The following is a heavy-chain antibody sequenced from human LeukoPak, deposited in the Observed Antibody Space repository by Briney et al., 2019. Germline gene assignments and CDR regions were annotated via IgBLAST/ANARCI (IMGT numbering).Heavy chain of an antibody. CDR2: IYYSGST. D-gene: IGHD1-1*01. V-gene: IGHV4-59*08. Sequence: SETLSLTCTVSGGSISSHYWSWIRQPPGKGLEWIGYIYYSGSTNYNPSLKSRVTISVDTSKNQFSLKLSSVTAADTAVYYCARHNDPVFDPWGQGTLVTVSS. CDR3: ARHNDPVFDP. J-gene: IGHJ5*02. CDR1: GGSISSHY.